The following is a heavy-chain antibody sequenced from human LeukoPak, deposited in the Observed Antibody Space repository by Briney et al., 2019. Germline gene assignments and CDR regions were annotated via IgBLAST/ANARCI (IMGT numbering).Heavy chain of an antibody. CDR1: GASLSDYNYY. Sequence: SQTLSLTCTVSGASLSDYNYYWSWIRQHPRTGLVRLGFTYYSGSTYYSPALESRVSISLHTSKKQLSLKTYSVPAADTALYYCARSPTIAAGGPYGTFDIWLQGTVVTVSS. D-gene: IGHD6-13*01. CDR2: TYYSGST. CDR3: ARSPTIAAGGPYGTFDI. V-gene: IGHV4-31*03. J-gene: IGHJ3*02.